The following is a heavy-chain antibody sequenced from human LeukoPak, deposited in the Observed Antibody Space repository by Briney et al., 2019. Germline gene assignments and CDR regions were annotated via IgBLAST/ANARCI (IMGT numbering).Heavy chain of an antibody. D-gene: IGHD4-17*01. Sequence: GGSLRLSCAASSFTFSSYWMHWVRQAPGKGLVWVSRIYSDGSDTSYADPVKGRFTISRDNAKKTLYLQMNCLRAEDTAVYYCARAYDYSTGNAFDIWGQGTMVTVSS. CDR2: IYSDGSDT. J-gene: IGHJ3*02. CDR1: SFTFSSYW. CDR3: ARAYDYSTGNAFDI. V-gene: IGHV3-74*01.